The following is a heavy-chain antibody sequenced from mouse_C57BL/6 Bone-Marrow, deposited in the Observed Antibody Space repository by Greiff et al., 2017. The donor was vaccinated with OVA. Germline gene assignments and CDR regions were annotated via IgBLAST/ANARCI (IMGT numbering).Heavy chain of an antibody. CDR1: GFTFSDYG. V-gene: IGHV5-15*01. CDR2: ISNLAYSI. J-gene: IGHJ1*03. Sequence: EVQLVESGGGLVQPGGSLKLSCAASGFTFSDYGMAWVRQAPRKGPEWVAFISNLAYSIYYADTVTGRFTISRENAKNTLYLEMSSLRSEDTAMYYCAGREGDYWYFDVWGTGTTVTVSS. CDR3: AGREGDYWYFDV.